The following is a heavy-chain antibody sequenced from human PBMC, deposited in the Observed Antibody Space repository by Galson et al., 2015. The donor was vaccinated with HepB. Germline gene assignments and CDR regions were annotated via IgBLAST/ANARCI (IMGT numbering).Heavy chain of an antibody. J-gene: IGHJ3*02. D-gene: IGHD3-9*01. CDR2: IYHSGST. CDR1: GYSISSGYY. Sequence: LSLTCTVSGYSISSGYYWGWIRQPPGKGLEWIGSIYHSGSTYYNPSLKSRVTISVDTSKNQFSLKLSSVTAADTAVYYCARDPANYDILTGYYYDAFDIRGQGTMVTVSS. CDR3: ARDPANYDILTGYYYDAFDI. V-gene: IGHV4-38-2*02.